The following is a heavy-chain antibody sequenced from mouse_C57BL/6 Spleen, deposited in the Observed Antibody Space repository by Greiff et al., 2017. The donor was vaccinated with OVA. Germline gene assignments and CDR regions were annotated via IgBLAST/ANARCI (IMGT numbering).Heavy chain of an antibody. Sequence: EVMLVESGGGLVKPGGSLKLSCAASGFTFSDYGMHWVRQAPEKGLEWVAYISSGSSTIYYADTVKGRFTISRDNAKNTLFLQMTSLRSEDTAMYYCARKQDYDYDGGAMDDWGQGTSVTVSS. CDR3: ARKQDYDYDGGAMDD. CDR2: ISSGSSTI. D-gene: IGHD2-4*01. J-gene: IGHJ4*01. V-gene: IGHV5-17*01. CDR1: GFTFSDYG.